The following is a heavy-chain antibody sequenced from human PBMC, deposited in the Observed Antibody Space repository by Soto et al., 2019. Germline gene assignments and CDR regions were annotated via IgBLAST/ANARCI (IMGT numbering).Heavy chain of an antibody. CDR3: ARDDMRWLVTPSLDH. J-gene: IGHJ4*02. V-gene: IGHV1-18*01. CDR2: ISAYNGNT. CDR1: GYTFTSYG. D-gene: IGHD6-19*01. Sequence: ASVKVSCKASGYTFTSYGISWVRQAPGQGLEWMGWISAYNGNTNYAQKLQGRVTMTTDTSTSTAYMELRSLRSDDTAVYYCARDDMRWLVTPSLDHWGQGTLVTVSS.